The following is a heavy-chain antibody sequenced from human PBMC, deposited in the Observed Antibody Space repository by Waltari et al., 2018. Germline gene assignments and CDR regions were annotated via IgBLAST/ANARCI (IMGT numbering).Heavy chain of an antibody. V-gene: IGHV3-73*01. CDR1: GFPFSGPA. J-gene: IGHJ4*02. Sequence: EVQLVESGGGLVKPGGSLKLSCAASGFPFSGPASHWVRQASGKGLEWVGRIRSKANSYATAYAASVKGRFTISRDDSKNTAYLQMNSLKTEDTAVYYCTSQIGGYWGQGTLVTVSS. CDR2: IRSKANSYAT. D-gene: IGHD3-16*01. CDR3: TSQIGGY.